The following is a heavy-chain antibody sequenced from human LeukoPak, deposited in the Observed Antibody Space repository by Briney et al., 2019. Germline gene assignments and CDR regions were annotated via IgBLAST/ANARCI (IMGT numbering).Heavy chain of an antibody. CDR2: ISSSSSYI. CDR3: ARALGWGNYDAFDI. Sequence: GGSLRLSCAASGFTFSSYSMNWVCQAPGKGLEWVSSISSSSSYIYYADSVEGRFTISRDNAKNSLYLQMNSLRAEDTAVYYCARALGWGNYDAFDIWGQGTMVTVSS. CDR1: GFTFSSYS. D-gene: IGHD1-7*01. J-gene: IGHJ3*02. V-gene: IGHV3-21*01.